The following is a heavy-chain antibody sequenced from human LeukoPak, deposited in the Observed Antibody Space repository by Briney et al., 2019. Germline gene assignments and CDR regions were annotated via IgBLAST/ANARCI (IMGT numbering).Heavy chain of an antibody. V-gene: IGHV3-48*03. CDR3: ARGKYYSWYYFDY. J-gene: IGHJ4*02. D-gene: IGHD3-10*01. CDR2: ISSSGSTI. CDR1: GFTFSSYE. Sequence: PGGSLRLSCAASGFTFSSYEMNWVRQAPGKGLEWVSYISSSGSTIYYADSVKGRFTISRDNTKNSLYLQMNSLRAEDTAVYYCARGKYYSWYYFDYWGEGTLVTVSS.